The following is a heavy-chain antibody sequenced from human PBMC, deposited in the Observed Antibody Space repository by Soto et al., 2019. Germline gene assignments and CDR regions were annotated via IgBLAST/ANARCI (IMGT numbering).Heavy chain of an antibody. J-gene: IGHJ4*02. CDR1: GFSLSTSGVG. CDR2: IYWDDDK. D-gene: IGHD5-18*01. CDR3: AHEGGYSYGDCLFDY. V-gene: IGHV2-5*02. Sequence: QITLKESGPTLVKPTQTLTLTCSFSGFSLSTSGVGVGWIRQPPGKALEWLALIYWDDDKRYSPSLKSRLTITKDTSKNQVVLTMTNMDPVDTATYYCAHEGGYSYGDCLFDYWGQGTLVTVSS.